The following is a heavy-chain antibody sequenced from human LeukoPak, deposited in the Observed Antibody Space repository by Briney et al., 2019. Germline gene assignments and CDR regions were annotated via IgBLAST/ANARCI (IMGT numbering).Heavy chain of an antibody. CDR1: GGSISSYY. D-gene: IGHD6-6*01. CDR2: IYTSGST. CDR3: AKEDSSSLLGLSRYYFDY. J-gene: IGHJ4*02. Sequence: PSETLSLTCTVSGGSISSYYWSWIRQPAGKGLEWIGRIYTSGSTNYNPSLKSRVTMSVDTSKNQFSLKLSSVTAADTAVYYCAKEDSSSLLGLSRYYFDYWGQGTLVTVSS. V-gene: IGHV4-4*07.